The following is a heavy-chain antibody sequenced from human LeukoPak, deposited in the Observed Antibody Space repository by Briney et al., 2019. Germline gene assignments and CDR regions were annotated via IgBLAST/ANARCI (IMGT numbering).Heavy chain of an antibody. CDR2: INPNTGDT. D-gene: IGHD5-24*01. V-gene: IGHV1-2*02. CDR3: TRGDRNGYNY. Sequence: GASVKVSCKASGYTFNVYYIHRVRQAPGQGLEWMAWINPNTGDTNYVQSFQGRVTMTRDTSTSTAYMELSSLTSDDTAVYYCTRGDRNGYNYWGQGTLVTVSS. CDR1: GYTFNVYY. J-gene: IGHJ4*02.